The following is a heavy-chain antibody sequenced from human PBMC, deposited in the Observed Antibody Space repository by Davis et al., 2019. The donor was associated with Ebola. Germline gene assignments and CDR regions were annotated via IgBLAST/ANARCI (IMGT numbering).Heavy chain of an antibody. CDR3: ARDRYFDWLLSRLDAFDI. D-gene: IGHD3-9*01. V-gene: IGHV1-18*01. J-gene: IGHJ3*02. CDR1: GYTFTSYG. CDR2: ISAYNGNT. Sequence: ASVKVSCKASGYTFTSYGISWVRQAPGQGLEWMGWISAYNGNTNYAQKLQGRVTMTTDTSTSTAYMELRSLRSDDTAVYYCARDRYFDWLLSRLDAFDIWGQGTMVTVSS.